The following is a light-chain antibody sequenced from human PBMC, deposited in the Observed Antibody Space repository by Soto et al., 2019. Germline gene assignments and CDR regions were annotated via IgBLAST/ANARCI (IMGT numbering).Light chain of an antibody. Sequence: IVLTQSPGTLSLSPEERATLSCSASQSVSSNLAWYQQKPGQAPRLLIYRASTRATGVPARFSGSGSGTEFTLTISILQSEDFAVYYGQPYNNWPTYTFCQGTRLEIK. J-gene: IGKJ2*01. CDR2: RAS. CDR1: QSVSSN. CDR3: QPYNNWPTYT. V-gene: IGKV3-15*01.